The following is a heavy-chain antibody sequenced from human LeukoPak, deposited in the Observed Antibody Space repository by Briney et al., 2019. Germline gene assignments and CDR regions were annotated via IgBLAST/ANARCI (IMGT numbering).Heavy chain of an antibody. CDR1: GVSISSGGYY. CDR3: ARVKWSQRSFDY. J-gene: IGHJ4*02. CDR2: IYYSGST. D-gene: IGHD2-15*01. V-gene: IGHV4-31*03. Sequence: PSETLSLTCTVSGVSISSGGYYWSWIRQHPGKGLEWIGYIYYSGSTYYNPSLKSRVTISADTSKNQFSLKLSSVTAADTAVYYCARVKWSQRSFDYWGQGTLVTVSS.